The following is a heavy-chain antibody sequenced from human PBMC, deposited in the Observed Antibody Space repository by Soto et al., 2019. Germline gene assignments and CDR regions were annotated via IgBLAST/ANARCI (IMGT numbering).Heavy chain of an antibody. CDR1: GGSISSGGYY. D-gene: IGHD4-4*01. CDR3: AREGSNYGLTYFDP. CDR2: IYYSGST. Sequence: PSETLSLTCTVSGGSISSGGYYWSWIRQHPGKGLEWVGYIYYSGSTYYNPSLKSRVTISVDTSKNQFSLKLSSVTAADTAVYYCAREGSNYGLTYFDPWGQGTLVTVSS. V-gene: IGHV4-31*03. J-gene: IGHJ5*02.